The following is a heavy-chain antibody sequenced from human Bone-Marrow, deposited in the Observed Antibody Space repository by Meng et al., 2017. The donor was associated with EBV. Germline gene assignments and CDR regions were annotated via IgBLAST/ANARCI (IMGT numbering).Heavy chain of an antibody. D-gene: IGHD3-16*01. CDR3: ARPPTGRGSYLDY. CDR1: GYTFTSYY. CDR2: INPSGGST. V-gene: IGHV1-46*01. J-gene: IGHJ4*02. Sequence: QVQLVPTGAGVKKPRTSVKVSCKASGYTFTSYYMHWVRQAPGQGLEWMGIINPSGGSTSYAQKFQGRVTMTRDTSTSTVYMELSSVTAADTAVYYCARPPTGRGSYLDYWGQGTLVTVSS.